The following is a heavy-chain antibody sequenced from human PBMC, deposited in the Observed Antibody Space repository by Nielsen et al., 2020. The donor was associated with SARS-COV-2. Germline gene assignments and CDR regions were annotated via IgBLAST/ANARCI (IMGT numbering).Heavy chain of an antibody. Sequence: WIRQPPGKGLEWVSAISGSGGSTYYADSVKGRFTISRDNSKNTLYLQMNSLRAEDTAVYYCARDDVYSSSWYIRGTVGAFDIWGQGTMVTVSS. V-gene: IGHV3-23*01. J-gene: IGHJ3*02. D-gene: IGHD6-13*01. CDR2: ISGSGGST. CDR3: ARDDVYSSSWYIRGTVGAFDI.